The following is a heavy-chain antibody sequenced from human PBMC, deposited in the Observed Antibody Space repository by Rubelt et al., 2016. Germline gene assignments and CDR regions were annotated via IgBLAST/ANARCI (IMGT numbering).Heavy chain of an antibody. CDR2: IYYSGST. CDR1: GGSISSSSYY. Sequence: QLQLQESGPGLVKPSETLSLTCTVSGGSISSSSYYRGWIRQPPGKGLEWIGSIYYSGSTYYNPSLKSRVTISVDTSKNQFSLKLSSVTAADTAVYYCARDPRAGTTSFDYWGQGTLVTVSS. J-gene: IGHJ4*02. CDR3: ARDPRAGTTSFDY. D-gene: IGHD1-7*01. V-gene: IGHV4-39*07.